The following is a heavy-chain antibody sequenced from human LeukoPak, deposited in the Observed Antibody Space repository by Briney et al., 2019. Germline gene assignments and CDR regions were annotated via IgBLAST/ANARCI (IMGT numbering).Heavy chain of an antibody. V-gene: IGHV4-59*01. CDR1: GGFISSYY. J-gene: IGHJ4*02. CDR3: ARGVYIAAAQYGY. D-gene: IGHD6-13*01. CDR2: IYYSGTT. Sequence: PSETLSLTCTVSGGFISSYYWSWIRQPPGKGREWIGYIYYSGTTNYNPSLKSRVTISVDTSKNQCSLKLSSVTAADTAVYYCARGVYIAAAQYGYWGQGTLVTVSS.